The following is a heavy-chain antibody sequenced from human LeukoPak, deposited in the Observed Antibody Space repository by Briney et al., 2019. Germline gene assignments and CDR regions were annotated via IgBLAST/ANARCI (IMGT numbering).Heavy chain of an antibody. V-gene: IGHV1-18*01. CDR3: ARAVSLSPVY. J-gene: IGHJ4*02. D-gene: IGHD2-15*01. CDR1: GYTFTIYG. Sequence: ASVTVSCEASGYTFTIYGISWVRQAPGQGLEWMGWISAYNGNTNYAQKLQGRVTMTTDTSTSTAYMELRSLRSDDTAVYYCARAVSLSPVYWGQGTLVTVSS. CDR2: ISAYNGNT.